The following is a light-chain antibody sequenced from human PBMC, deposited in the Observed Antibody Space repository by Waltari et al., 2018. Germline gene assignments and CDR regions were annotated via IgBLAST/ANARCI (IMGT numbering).Light chain of an antibody. J-gene: IGKJ1*01. Sequence: IVLTQSPGTLSLSTGDRATLSCRASQSVSRSLAWYQQKPGQAPKLLIYGASTRATGIPDRFTGSGSGTDFSLTISSLEPEDFAIYFCQHYVRLPATFGQGTKVEIK. V-gene: IGKV3-20*01. CDR3: QHYVRLPAT. CDR1: QSVSRS. CDR2: GAS.